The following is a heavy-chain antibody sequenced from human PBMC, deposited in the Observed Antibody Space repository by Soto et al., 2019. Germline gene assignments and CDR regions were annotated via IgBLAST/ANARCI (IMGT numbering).Heavy chain of an antibody. V-gene: IGHV1-69*12. Sequence: QVQLVQSGAEVKKPGSSVKVSCKASGGTFSSHAISWVRQAPGQGLEWMGGIIPIFGTANYAQKFQGRVTITADESTSTAYMELSSLRSEDTAVYYCARNVVSGGSSVGYVDYWGQGTLVTVSS. CDR1: GGTFSSHA. D-gene: IGHD2-15*01. CDR2: IIPIFGTA. J-gene: IGHJ4*02. CDR3: ARNVVSGGSSVGYVDY.